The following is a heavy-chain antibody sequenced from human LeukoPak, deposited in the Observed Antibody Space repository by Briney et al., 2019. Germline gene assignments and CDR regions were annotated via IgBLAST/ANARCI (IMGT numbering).Heavy chain of an antibody. CDR1: GFTFINYA. CDR3: AKDLLTFGGVIGYFDY. J-gene: IGHJ4*02. Sequence: PGGSLRLSCAASGFTFINYAMSWVRQAPGKGLEWVSAISGSGGSTYYADSVKGRFTISRDNSKNTLYLQMNSLRAEDTAVYYCAKDLLTFGGVIGYFDYWGQGTLVTVSS. CDR2: ISGSGGST. V-gene: IGHV3-23*01. D-gene: IGHD3-16*01.